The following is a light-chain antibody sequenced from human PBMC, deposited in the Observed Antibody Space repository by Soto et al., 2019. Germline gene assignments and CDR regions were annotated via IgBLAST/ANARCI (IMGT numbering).Light chain of an antibody. V-gene: IGKV1-5*03. CDR1: QTIGYL. CDR3: QQYNSYPLT. Sequence: DIQMTQSPSTLSASVGDRVTITCRASQTIGYLLAWYHQKPGKAPKFLIYKASSLQIGVPSRFSGSGSGTEFTLTISSLQPDDFGTYYCQQYNSYPLTFGGGTKVEIK. CDR2: KAS. J-gene: IGKJ4*01.